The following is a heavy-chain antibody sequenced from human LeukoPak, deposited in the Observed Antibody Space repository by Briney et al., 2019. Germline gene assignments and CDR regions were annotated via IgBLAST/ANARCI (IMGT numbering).Heavy chain of an antibody. D-gene: IGHD3-22*01. V-gene: IGHV3-23*01. CDR2: ISGSGGST. Sequence: PGGSLRLSCAASGFTFSSYAMSWVRQAPGKGLEWVSAISGSGGSTYYADSVKGRFTISGDNSKNSLYLQMNSLRAEDTAVYYCARDHSLYYYDSSGYSHWGQGTLVTVSS. J-gene: IGHJ4*02. CDR3: ARDHSLYYYDSSGYSH. CDR1: GFTFSSYA.